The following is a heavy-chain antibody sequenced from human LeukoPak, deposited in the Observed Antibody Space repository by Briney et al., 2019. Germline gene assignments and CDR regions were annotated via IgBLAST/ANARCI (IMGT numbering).Heavy chain of an antibody. D-gene: IGHD3-10*01. CDR1: GFTVSSNY. V-gene: IGHV3-53*01. J-gene: IGHJ4*02. CDR3: ARLLYSMVRGAPLGY. CDR2: IYSGGST. Sequence: PGGSLRLSCAASGFTVSSNYMSWVRQAPGKGLEWVSVIYSGGSTYYADSVKGRFTISRDNSKNTLYLQMNSLRAEDTAVYYCARLLYSMVRGAPLGYWGQGTLVTVSS.